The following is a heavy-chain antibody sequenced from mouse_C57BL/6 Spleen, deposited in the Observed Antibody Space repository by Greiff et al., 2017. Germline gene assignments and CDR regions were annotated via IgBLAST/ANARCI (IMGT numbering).Heavy chain of an antibody. CDR2: ISNGGGST. CDR1: GFTFSDYY. D-gene: IGHD2-1*01. J-gene: IGHJ1*03. V-gene: IGHV5-12*01. CDR3: ARQGGFGNPWYFDV. Sequence: EVMLVESGGGLVQPGGSLKLSCAASGFTFSDYYMYWVRQTPEKRLEWVAYISNGGGSTYYPDTVKGRFTISRDNAKNTLYLQMSRLKSEDTAMYYCARQGGFGNPWYFDVWGTGTTVTVSS.